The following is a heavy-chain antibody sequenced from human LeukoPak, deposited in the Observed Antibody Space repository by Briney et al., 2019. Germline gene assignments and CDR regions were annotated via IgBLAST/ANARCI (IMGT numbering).Heavy chain of an antibody. D-gene: IGHD2-21*02. J-gene: IGHJ4*02. CDR1: GFTFSSYA. V-gene: IGHV3-23*01. Sequence: GGSLRLSCAASGFTFSSYAMSWVRQAPGKGLEWVSSIGGSGGITYYADSVKGRFTISRDNSNNTLYLQMNSLRAEDTAVYYCVKDRRSSTVVVTANFDYWGQGTLVTVSS. CDR3: VKDRRSSTVVVTANFDY. CDR2: IGGSGGIT.